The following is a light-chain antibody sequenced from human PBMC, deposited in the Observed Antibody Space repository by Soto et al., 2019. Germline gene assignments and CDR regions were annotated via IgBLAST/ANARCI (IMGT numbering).Light chain of an antibody. CDR1: QSVSSN. J-gene: IGKJ5*01. CDR3: QQYSNWPIT. CDR2: VAS. Sequence: DIVMTQSPATLPVSPGERATLSCRASQSVSSNLAWYQQKPGQAPRLLIYVASTRATGIPARFSGSGSGTAFTLTISSLQSEDFAVYYCQQYSNWPITFGQGTRLEIK. V-gene: IGKV3-15*01.